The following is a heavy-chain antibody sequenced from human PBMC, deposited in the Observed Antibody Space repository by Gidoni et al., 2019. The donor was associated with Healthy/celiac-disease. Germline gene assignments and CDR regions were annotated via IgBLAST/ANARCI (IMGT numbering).Heavy chain of an antibody. J-gene: IGHJ5*02. CDR1: GLTVRSYS. CDR2: ISSSSSYI. D-gene: IGHD6-6*01. V-gene: IGHV3-21*01. CDR3: ARGGSEQLGGWFDP. Sequence: EVQLVESGGGLVMPGGSLRLSCAASGLTVRSYSMNWVRQAPGKGLGWVSSISSSSSYIYYADSVKGRFTISRDNAKNSLYLQMNSLRAEETAVYYCARGGSEQLGGWFDPWGQGTLVTVSS.